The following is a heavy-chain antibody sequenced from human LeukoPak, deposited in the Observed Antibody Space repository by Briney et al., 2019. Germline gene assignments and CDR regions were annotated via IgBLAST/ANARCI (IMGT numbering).Heavy chain of an antibody. V-gene: IGHV3-66*01. D-gene: IGHD5-18*01. CDR3: ARVGSGDIYGYGDY. Sequence: QAGGSLRLSCAASGFTFSSYAMSWVRQAPGKGLEWVSVLYSGGNTYYADSVKGRFTISRDDSKNTLYLQMSSLRVADTAVYYCARVGSGDIYGYGDYWGQGTLVTVSS. CDR2: LYSGGNT. CDR1: GFTFSSYA. J-gene: IGHJ4*02.